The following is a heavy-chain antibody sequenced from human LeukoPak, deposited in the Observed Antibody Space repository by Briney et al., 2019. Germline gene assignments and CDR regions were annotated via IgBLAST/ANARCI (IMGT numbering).Heavy chain of an antibody. J-gene: IGHJ4*02. Sequence: SETLSLTCTVSGGSINSNYWSWIRQPPGKRPEWIGYIYYSGSTYYNPSLKSRVTISVDTSKNQFSLRLSSVTAADTAVYYCARGDGRLWFQFWGQGTLVTVSS. CDR3: ARGDGRLWFQF. CDR2: IYYSGST. D-gene: IGHD3-10*01. CDR1: GGSINSNY. V-gene: IGHV4-59*01.